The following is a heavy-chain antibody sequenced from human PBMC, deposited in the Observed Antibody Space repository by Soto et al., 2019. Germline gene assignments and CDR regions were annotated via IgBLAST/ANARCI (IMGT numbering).Heavy chain of an antibody. CDR3: ARGRGYDILTGYYSNY. Sequence: ASETLSLTCTVSGGSISSYYWSWIRQPPGKGLEWIGYIYYSGSTNYNPSLKSRVTISVDTSKNQFSLKLSSVTAADTAVYYCARGRGYDILTGYYSNYWGQGTLVTVSS. CDR1: GGSISSYY. V-gene: IGHV4-59*01. D-gene: IGHD3-9*01. CDR2: IYYSGST. J-gene: IGHJ4*02.